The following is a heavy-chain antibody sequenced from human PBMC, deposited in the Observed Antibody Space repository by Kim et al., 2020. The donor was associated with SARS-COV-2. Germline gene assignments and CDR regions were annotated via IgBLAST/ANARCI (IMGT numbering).Heavy chain of an antibody. J-gene: IGHJ4*02. V-gene: IGHV5-10-1*01. CDR3: ARPGCSSTSCYDY. D-gene: IGHD2-2*01. Sequence: TPSFQGHVPISADKSISTAYLQWSSLKASDTAMYYCARPGCSSTSCYDYWGQGTLVTVSS.